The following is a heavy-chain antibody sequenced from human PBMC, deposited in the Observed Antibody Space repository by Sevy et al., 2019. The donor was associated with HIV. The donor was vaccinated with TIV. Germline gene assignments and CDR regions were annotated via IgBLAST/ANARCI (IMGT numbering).Heavy chain of an antibody. CDR1: GFTFSSYG. D-gene: IGHD3-10*01. J-gene: IGHJ6*02. CDR2: IWYDGSNK. V-gene: IGHV3-33*01. Sequence: GGSLRLSCVASGFTFSSYGMHWVRQAPGKGLEWVAVIWYDGSNKYYADSVKGRFTISRDNSKNTLYLQMNSLRAEDTAVYYCAREPTQGSYYYYGMDVWGQGTTVTVSS. CDR3: AREPTQGSYYYYGMDV.